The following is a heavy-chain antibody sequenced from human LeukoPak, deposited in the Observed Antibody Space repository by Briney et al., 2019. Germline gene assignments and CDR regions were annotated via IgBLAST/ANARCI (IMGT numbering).Heavy chain of an antibody. V-gene: IGHV4-59*01. Sequence: SETLSLTCTVSGGSISSYHWSWIRQPPGKGLEWIGFIYSSGSTNYNPSLKSRVTISVDTSKNQFSLKLKFVTAADTAVYYCARDLGYCSNTSCLSYGVDVWGQGTTVTVSS. CDR1: GGSISSYH. J-gene: IGHJ6*02. D-gene: IGHD2-2*01. CDR2: IYSSGST. CDR3: ARDLGYCSNTSCLSYGVDV.